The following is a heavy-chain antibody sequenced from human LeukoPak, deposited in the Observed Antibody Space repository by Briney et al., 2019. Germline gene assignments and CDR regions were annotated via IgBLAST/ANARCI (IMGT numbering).Heavy chain of an antibody. CDR2: ISGSGGST. J-gene: IGHJ4*02. CDR1: GFTFSSYA. CDR3: AKARSYDFWSGYSFDY. V-gene: IGHV3-23*01. Sequence: PGGSLRLSCAASGFTFSSYAMNWVRQAPGKGLEWVSVISGSGGSTYYADSVKGRFTISRDNSKNMLYLQMNSLRAEDTAVYYCAKARSYDFWSGYSFDYWGQGTLVTVSS. D-gene: IGHD3-3*01.